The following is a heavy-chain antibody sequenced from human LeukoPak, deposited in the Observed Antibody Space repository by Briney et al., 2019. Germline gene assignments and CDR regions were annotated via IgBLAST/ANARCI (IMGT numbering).Heavy chain of an antibody. J-gene: IGHJ4*02. CDR3: AIGSIVGATTLDY. CDR2: IYYSGST. CDR1: GGSISSYY. D-gene: IGHD1-26*01. V-gene: IGHV4-59*01. Sequence: SETLSLTXTVSGGSISSYYWSWIRQPPGKGLEWIGYIYYSGSTNYNPSLKSRVTISVDTSKNQFSLKLSSVTAADTAVYYCAIGSIVGATTLDYWGQGTLVTVSS.